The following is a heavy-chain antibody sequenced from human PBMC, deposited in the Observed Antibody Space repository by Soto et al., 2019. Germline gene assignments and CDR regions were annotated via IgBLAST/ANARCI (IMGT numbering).Heavy chain of an antibody. D-gene: IGHD5-18*01. CDR3: ARRPAFRGYSYGHYYYGMDV. J-gene: IGHJ6*02. V-gene: IGHV5-51*01. Sequence: PGESLKISCKGSGYSFTSYWIGWVRQMPGKGLEWMGIIYPGDSDTRYSPSFQGQVTISADKSISTAYLQWSSLKASDTAMYYCARRPAFRGYSYGHYYYGMDVWGQGTTVTVSS. CDR2: IYPGDSDT. CDR1: GYSFTSYW.